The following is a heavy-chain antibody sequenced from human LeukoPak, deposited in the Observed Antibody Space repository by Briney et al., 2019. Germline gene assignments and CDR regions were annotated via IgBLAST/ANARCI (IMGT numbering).Heavy chain of an antibody. Sequence: GASVKVSCKASGYTFTGYYMHWVRQAPGQGLEWMGWINPNSGGTNYAQKFQGRVTMTRDTSISTAYMELSRLRSDDTAVYYCARAGGGYDFWSGYYTSYWYFDLWGRGTLVTVSS. CDR1: GYTFTGYY. CDR3: ARAGGGYDFWSGYYTSYWYFDL. D-gene: IGHD3-3*01. V-gene: IGHV1-2*02. J-gene: IGHJ2*01. CDR2: INPNSGGT.